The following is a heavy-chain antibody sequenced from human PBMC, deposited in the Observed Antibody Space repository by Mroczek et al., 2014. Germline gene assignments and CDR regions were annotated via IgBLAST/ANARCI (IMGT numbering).Heavy chain of an antibody. CDR1: GYTFTGYY. Sequence: QVQLVQSGAEVKKPGASVKVSCKASGYTFTGYYMHWVRQAPGQGLEWMGWINPNSGGTNYAQKFQGRVTMTRDTSISTAYMELSRLRSDDTAVYYCARPRRLLWFGESSPAGNWFDPWGQGTLVTVSS. V-gene: IGHV1-2*02. CDR3: ARPRRLLWFGESSPAGNWFDP. D-gene: IGHD3-10*01. J-gene: IGHJ5*02. CDR2: INPNSGGT.